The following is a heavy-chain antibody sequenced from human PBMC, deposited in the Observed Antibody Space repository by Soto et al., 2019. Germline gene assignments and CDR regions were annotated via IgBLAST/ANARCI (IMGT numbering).Heavy chain of an antibody. J-gene: IGHJ4*02. D-gene: IGHD6-19*01. CDR2: ISWDGGST. Sequence: GGSLRLSCAASGLTFDDYTMHWVRHAPGKGLEWVSLISWDGGSTYYADSVKGRFTISRDNSKNSLYLQMNSLRTEDTALYYCAKDHGGWDRAVDYWGQGTLVTVSS. V-gene: IGHV3-43*01. CDR3: AKDHGGWDRAVDY. CDR1: GLTFDDYT.